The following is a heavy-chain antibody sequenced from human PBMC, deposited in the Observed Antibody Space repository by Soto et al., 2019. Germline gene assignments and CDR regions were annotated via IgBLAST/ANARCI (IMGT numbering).Heavy chain of an antibody. D-gene: IGHD6-6*01. CDR2: INPNSGGT. Sequence: ASVKVSCKASGYTFTGYYMHWVRQAPGQGLEWMGWINPNSGGTNYAQKFQGWVTMTRDTSISTAYMELSRLRSDDTAVYYCARERGGEQLESKAFDIWGQGTMVTVSS. J-gene: IGHJ3*02. CDR3: ARERGGEQLESKAFDI. V-gene: IGHV1-2*04. CDR1: GYTFTGYY.